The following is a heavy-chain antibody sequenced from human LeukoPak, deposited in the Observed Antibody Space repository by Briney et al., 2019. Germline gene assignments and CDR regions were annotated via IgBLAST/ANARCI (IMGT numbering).Heavy chain of an antibody. CDR3: AKESAFYYIDV. V-gene: IGHV3-30*02. J-gene: IGHJ6*03. Sequence: AESLRLSCAASGFTFNNYGMHWVRQAPGKGLEWVAFIRYNGNNHSYTNSMKGRLTISRDNSKKTLYLQMISLQGAEPAVTYWAKESAFYYIDVWGKGTRVIISS. CDR1: GFTFNNYG. CDR2: IRYNGNNH.